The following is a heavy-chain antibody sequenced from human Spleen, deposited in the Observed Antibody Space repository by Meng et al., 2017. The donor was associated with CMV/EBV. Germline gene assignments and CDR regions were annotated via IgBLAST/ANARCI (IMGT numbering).Heavy chain of an antibody. Sequence: ASVKVTCKASGGTFSSYAISWVRQAPGQGLEWMGVINPSGGNTIYAQKFQGRVTMTRDTSTSTVYMELSTLRSEDTAVYYCARGEWHPARYGYYYGMDVWGQGTTVTVSS. V-gene: IGHV1-46*01. D-gene: IGHD3-3*01. CDR1: GGTFSSYA. J-gene: IGHJ6*02. CDR3: ARGEWHPARYGYYYGMDV. CDR2: INPSGGNT.